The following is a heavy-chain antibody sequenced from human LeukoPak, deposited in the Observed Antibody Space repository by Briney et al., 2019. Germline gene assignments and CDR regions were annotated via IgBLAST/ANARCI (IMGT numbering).Heavy chain of an antibody. J-gene: IGHJ4*02. Sequence: PGGSLRLSCAAPGFTFRDYYMSWIRQAPGKGREWVSYISSSGSTIYYADSVKGRFTISRDNTKNSLYLQMNSLRAEDTAVYYCASGVAAAEDYWGQGTLVTVSS. CDR3: ASGVAAAEDY. V-gene: IGHV3-11*04. D-gene: IGHD6-13*01. CDR2: ISSSGSTI. CDR1: GFTFRDYY.